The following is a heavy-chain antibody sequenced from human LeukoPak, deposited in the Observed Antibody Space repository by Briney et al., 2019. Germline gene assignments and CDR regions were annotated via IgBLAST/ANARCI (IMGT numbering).Heavy chain of an antibody. CDR3: ARDFSPVVRASPMGY. D-gene: IGHD3-10*01. CDR2: ITYDGYYK. Sequence: GGSLILSCAASGFTFTSYGMHWVRQAPGKGLEWVALITYDGYYKYYSDSVKGRFTISSDTSKNTLYLQMNSLRAEDTAVYYCARDFSPVVRASPMGYWGQGTLVTVS. CDR1: GFTFTSYG. J-gene: IGHJ4*02. V-gene: IGHV3-30*03.